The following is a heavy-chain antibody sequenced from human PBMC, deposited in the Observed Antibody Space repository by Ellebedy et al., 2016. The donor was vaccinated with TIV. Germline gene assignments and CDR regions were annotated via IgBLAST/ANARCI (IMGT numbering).Heavy chain of an antibody. CDR3: ARTTSGFYYYYGMDV. J-gene: IGHJ6*02. V-gene: IGHV3-7*04. Sequence: GESLKISCAASGFTFSSYWMSWVRQAPGKGLEWVANIKQDGSEKYYVDSVKGRFTISRDNAKNSLYLQMNSLRAEDTAVYYCARTTSGFYYYYGMDVWGQGTTVTVSS. CDR2: IKQDGSEK. CDR1: GFTFSSYW. D-gene: IGHD6-25*01.